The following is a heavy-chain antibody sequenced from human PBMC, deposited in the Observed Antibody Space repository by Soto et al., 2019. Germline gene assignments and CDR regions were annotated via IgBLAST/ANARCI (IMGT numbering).Heavy chain of an antibody. Sequence: PGGSLILSCAASGLIFSNYRMHWVRQAPGKGLVWVSCISTDGSITNYADSVKGRFTVSRDNAKNTLYLQMNSLRAEDTALYYCARDTDGLHYWGQGTMVTVSS. CDR1: GLIFSNYR. CDR2: ISTDGSIT. CDR3: ARDTDGLHY. V-gene: IGHV3-74*01. J-gene: IGHJ4*02.